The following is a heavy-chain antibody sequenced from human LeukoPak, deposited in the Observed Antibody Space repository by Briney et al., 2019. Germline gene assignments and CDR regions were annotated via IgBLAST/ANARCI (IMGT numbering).Heavy chain of an antibody. CDR2: IYYSGST. D-gene: IGHD6-13*01. V-gene: IGHV4-38-2*02. J-gene: IGHJ4*02. CDR3: ARDAYRSIAAAGTDY. CDR1: GYSISNGYY. Sequence: PSETLSLTCTVSGYSISNGYYWGWIRQPPGKGLEWIGSIYYSGSTYYNPSLKSRVTISIDTSKNQFSLKLSSVTAADTAVYYCARDAYRSIAAAGTDYWGQGTLVTVSS.